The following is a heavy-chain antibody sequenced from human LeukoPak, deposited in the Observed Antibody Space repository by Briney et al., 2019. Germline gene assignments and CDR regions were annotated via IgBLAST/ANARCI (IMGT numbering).Heavy chain of an antibody. J-gene: IGHJ4*02. D-gene: IGHD3-10*01. CDR2: ISGSGGST. CDR1: GFTFSSYA. V-gene: IGHV3-23*01. Sequence: PGGSLRLSCAASGFTFSSYAMSWVRQAPGKGLEWVSAISGSGGSTYYADSVKGRFTISRDNSKNTLYLQMNSLRAEDTAVYYCAKDRQAFTMVRGHGFDYWGQGTLVTVSS. CDR3: AKDRQAFTMVRGHGFDY.